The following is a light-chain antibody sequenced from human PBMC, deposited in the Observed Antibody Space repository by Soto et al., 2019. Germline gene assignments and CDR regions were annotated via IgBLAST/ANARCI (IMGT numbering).Light chain of an antibody. J-gene: IGKJ1*01. V-gene: IGKV3-20*01. CDR2: GAS. Sequence: EIVMTQSPATLSVSPGERATLSCRASQSVSSDLAWYHQKPGQAPRLLIHGASTRATGIADRFSGSGSGTDFTLTISRLEPEDFAVYYCQLYGTSPKTFGQGTKVDIK. CDR1: QSVSSD. CDR3: QLYGTSPKT.